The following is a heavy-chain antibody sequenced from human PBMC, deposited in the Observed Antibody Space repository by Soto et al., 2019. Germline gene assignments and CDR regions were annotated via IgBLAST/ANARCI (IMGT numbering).Heavy chain of an antibody. CDR1: GYTFTSYV. D-gene: IGHD6-19*01. J-gene: IGHJ4*02. Sequence: QVQLVQSAAEMKKPGASVKVSCKASGYTFTSYVINWVRQAPGQGLEWMGYINTYAGNTYYAQKLQGRVTMATDTSSTTAYMEMLSLTSDGTAVYYCARIPVAGHGYYDYWGQGTLVTVSS. V-gene: IGHV1-18*01. CDR2: INTYAGNT. CDR3: ARIPVAGHGYYDY.